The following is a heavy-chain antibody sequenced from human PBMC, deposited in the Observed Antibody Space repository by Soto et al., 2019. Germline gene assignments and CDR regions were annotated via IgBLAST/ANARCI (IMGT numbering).Heavy chain of an antibody. CDR2: IYYSGST. V-gene: IGHV4-61*08. D-gene: IGHD6-13*01. J-gene: IGHJ1*01. CDR1: GGSISSGGYY. CDR3: ARHGSSSWQEPPGVQH. Sequence: PSETLSLTCTVSGGSISSGGYYWIWIRQPPGKGLEWIGYIYYSGSTNYNPSLKSRVTISVDTSKNQFSLKLSSVTAADTAVYYCARHGSSSWQEPPGVQHWGQGTLVTVSS.